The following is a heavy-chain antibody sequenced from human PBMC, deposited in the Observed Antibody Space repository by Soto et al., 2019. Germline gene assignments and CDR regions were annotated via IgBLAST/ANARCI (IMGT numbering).Heavy chain of an antibody. CDR2: ISGSGGST. CDR1: GFTFSSYA. V-gene: IGHV3-23*01. J-gene: IGHJ5*02. Sequence: EVQLLESGGGLVQPGGSLRLSCAASGFTFSSYAMSWVRQAPGKGLEWVSAISGSGGSTYYADSVKGRFTIPRDNSKNTLYLQMNSLRAEDTAVYYCAKINLWFGESLGWFDPWGQGTLVTVSS. D-gene: IGHD3-10*01. CDR3: AKINLWFGESLGWFDP.